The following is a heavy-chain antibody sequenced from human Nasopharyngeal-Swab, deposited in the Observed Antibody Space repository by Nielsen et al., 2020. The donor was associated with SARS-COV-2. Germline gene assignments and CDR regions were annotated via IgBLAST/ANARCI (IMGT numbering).Heavy chain of an antibody. D-gene: IGHD2-15*01. J-gene: IGHJ4*01. Sequence: TCAVYASPTSHKALQLVRQASGKDLDLVGRFRGKGNNYATAYAASVKGRFTIFRDDPTNTAYLQMNSLKTEDTAVYYCTRCGGGCYSGRDYWGHGTLVTDSS. V-gene: IGHV3-73*01. CDR1: ASPTSHKA. CDR2: FRGKGNNYAT. CDR3: TRCGGGCYSGRDY.